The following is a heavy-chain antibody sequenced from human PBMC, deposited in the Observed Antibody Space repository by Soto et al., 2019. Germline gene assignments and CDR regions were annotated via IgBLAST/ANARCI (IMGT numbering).Heavy chain of an antibody. V-gene: IGHV5-51*01. Sequence: PGESLKISCKGSGYSFTSYWIGWVRQMPGKGLEWMGIIYPGDSDTRYSPSFQGQVTISADKSISTAYLQWSSLKASDTAMYYCARHDMCSGGSCYSLSLAGYYGMDVWGQGTTVTVSS. J-gene: IGHJ6*02. CDR2: IYPGDSDT. CDR3: ARHDMCSGGSCYSLSLAGYYGMDV. D-gene: IGHD2-15*01. CDR1: GYSFTSYW.